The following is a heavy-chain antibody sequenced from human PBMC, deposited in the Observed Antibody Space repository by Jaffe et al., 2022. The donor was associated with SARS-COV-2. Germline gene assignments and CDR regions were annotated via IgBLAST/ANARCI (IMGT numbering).Heavy chain of an antibody. V-gene: IGHV7-4-1*02. D-gene: IGHD3-22*01. CDR2: INTNRGNP. CDR1: GYIFTNYA. Sequence: QVQLVQSGSELKNPGASVKVSCRASGYIFTNYAVHWLRQAPGQGLEWMGWINTNRGNPTYAQGFTRRFVFSLDTSGSTAFLQISGLKAEDSAFYYCARETSRYYGFDFWGQGTLVTVSS. CDR3: ARETSRYYGFDF. J-gene: IGHJ4*02.